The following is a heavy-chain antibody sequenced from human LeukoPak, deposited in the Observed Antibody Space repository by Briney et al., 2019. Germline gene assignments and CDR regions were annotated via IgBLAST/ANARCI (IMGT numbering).Heavy chain of an antibody. CDR1: GGSISSSSYY. CDR3: ARGRRNYLTASYYMDV. Sequence: SETLSLTCTVSGGSISSSSYYWGWIRQPRGKGLEWIGSIYYSGSTNYNPSLKSRVTISVDTSKNQFSLKLSSVTAADTAVYYCARGRRNYLTASYYMDVWGKGTTVTVSS. D-gene: IGHD4-11*01. V-gene: IGHV4-39*07. J-gene: IGHJ6*03. CDR2: IYYSGST.